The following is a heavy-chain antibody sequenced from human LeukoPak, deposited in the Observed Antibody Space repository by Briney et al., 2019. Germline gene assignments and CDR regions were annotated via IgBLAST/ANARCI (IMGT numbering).Heavy chain of an antibody. Sequence: PGASLRLSCAASGFTFSSYAMSWVRQAPGKGLEWVSAISGSGGSTYYADSVKGRFTISRDNSKNTLYLQMSSLRAEDTAVYYCVKVYQAYSGYDQQTAFDIWGQGTMVTVS. D-gene: IGHD5-12*01. CDR3: VKVYQAYSGYDQQTAFDI. V-gene: IGHV3-23*01. CDR2: ISGSGGST. CDR1: GFTFSSYA. J-gene: IGHJ3*02.